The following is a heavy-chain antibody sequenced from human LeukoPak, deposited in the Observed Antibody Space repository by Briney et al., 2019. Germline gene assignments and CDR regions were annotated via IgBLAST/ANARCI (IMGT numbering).Heavy chain of an antibody. J-gene: IGHJ6*02. CDR3: ARREYYDNEGMDV. V-gene: IGHV1-2*02. CDR2: INPNSGGT. Sequence: ASVKVSCKASGYTFTGYYMHWVRQAPGQGLEWMGWINPNSGGTNYAQKFQGRVTMTRDTSISTAYMELSRLRSDDTAVYYCARREYYDNEGMDVWGQGTTVTVSS. D-gene: IGHD3-22*01. CDR1: GYTFTGYY.